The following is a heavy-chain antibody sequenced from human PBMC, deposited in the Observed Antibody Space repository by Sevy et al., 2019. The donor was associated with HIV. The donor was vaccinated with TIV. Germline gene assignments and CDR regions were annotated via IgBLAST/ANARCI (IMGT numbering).Heavy chain of an antibody. V-gene: IGHV3-48*03. CDR3: ARGFVDTDY. CDR1: GFTFSSYE. CDR2: ISSSGSAI. Sequence: GGSLRLSCAASGFTFSSYEMNWVRQAPGKGLEWTSYISSSGSAIYYADSVKGRFTISRDNAKNSLYLQMNSLRAEDTAVYYCARGFVDTDYWGQGTLVTVSS. J-gene: IGHJ4*02. D-gene: IGHD5-12*01.